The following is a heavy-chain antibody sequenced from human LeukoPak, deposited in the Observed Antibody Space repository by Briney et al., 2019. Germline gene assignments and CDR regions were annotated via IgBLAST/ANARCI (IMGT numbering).Heavy chain of an antibody. Sequence: SVKVSCKASGGTFSSYAISWVRQAPGQGLEWMGGIIPIFGTANYAQKFQGRVTITADESTSTAYMELRSLRSDDTAVYYCARDFCGGDCWGSYNWFDPWGQGTLVTVSS. V-gene: IGHV1-69*13. J-gene: IGHJ5*02. CDR3: ARDFCGGDCWGSYNWFDP. CDR1: GGTFSSYA. D-gene: IGHD2-21*02. CDR2: IIPIFGTA.